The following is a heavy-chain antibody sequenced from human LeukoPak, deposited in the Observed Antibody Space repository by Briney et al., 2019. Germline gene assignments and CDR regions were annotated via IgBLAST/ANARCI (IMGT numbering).Heavy chain of an antibody. J-gene: IGHJ4*02. CDR1: GFTFSSYG. CDR2: IRYDGSNK. Sequence: GGSLRLSCAASGFTFSSYGMHWVRQAPGKGLEWVAFIRYDGSNKYYADSVKGRFTISRDNSKNTLYLQMNSLRAEDTAVYYCAKAVYSSGWYAYYFDYWGQGTLVTVSS. V-gene: IGHV3-30*02. D-gene: IGHD6-19*01. CDR3: AKAVYSSGWYAYYFDY.